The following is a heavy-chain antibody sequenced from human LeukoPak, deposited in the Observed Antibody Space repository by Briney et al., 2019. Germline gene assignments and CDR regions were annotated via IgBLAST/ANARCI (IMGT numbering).Heavy chain of an antibody. Sequence: PSETLSLTCTVSGGSISSGSYYWSWIRQPAGKGLEWIGRIYTSGSTNYNPSLKSRVTISVDTSKNQFSLKLSSVTAADTAVYYCARDAGRLDRYVDYWGQGTLVTVSS. D-gene: IGHD3-10*01. V-gene: IGHV4-61*02. CDR1: GGSISSGSYY. J-gene: IGHJ4*02. CDR3: ARDAGRLDRYVDY. CDR2: IYTSGST.